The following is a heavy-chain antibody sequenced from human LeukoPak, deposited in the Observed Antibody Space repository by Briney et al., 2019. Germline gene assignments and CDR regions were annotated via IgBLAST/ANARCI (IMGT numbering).Heavy chain of an antibody. CDR3: ARAPAAGPFDY. CDR1: GFTFSSYG. V-gene: IGHV3-33*01. D-gene: IGHD6-13*01. CDR2: IWYDGSNK. Sequence: PGGSLRLSCAASGFTFSSYGMHWVRQAPGKGLEWVAVIWYDGSNKYYADSVKGRFTISRDNSKNTLYLQMNSLRAEDTAVYYCARAPAAGPFDYWGQGTLVTVSS. J-gene: IGHJ4*02.